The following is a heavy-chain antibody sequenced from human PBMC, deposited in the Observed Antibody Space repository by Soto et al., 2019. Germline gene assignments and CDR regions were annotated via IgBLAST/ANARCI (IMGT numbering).Heavy chain of an antibody. D-gene: IGHD3-10*01. J-gene: IGHJ5*02. CDR2: INPSGGST. CDR1: GYTFTSYY. V-gene: IGHV1-46*03. CDR3: ARGGADYGSGSPINWFDP. Sequence: QVQLVQSGAEVKKPGASVKVSCKASGYTFTSYYMHWVRQAPGQGLEWMGIINPSGGSTSYAQKFPGRGTMTRDTSPSTVYMELSSLRSEDTAVYYCARGGADYGSGSPINWFDPWGQGTLVTVSS.